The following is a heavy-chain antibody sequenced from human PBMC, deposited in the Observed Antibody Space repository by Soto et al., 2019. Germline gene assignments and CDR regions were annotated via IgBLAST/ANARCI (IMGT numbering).Heavy chain of an antibody. CDR2: ISGSGGST. CDR3: AKDGEVGATKDAFDI. Sequence: GESLKISCAASGFTFSSYAMSWVRQAPGKGLEWVSAISGSGGSTYYADSVKGRFTISRDNSKNTLYLQMNSLRAEDTAVYYCAKDGEVGATKDAFDIWGQGTMVTVSS. CDR1: GFTFSSYA. D-gene: IGHD1-26*01. J-gene: IGHJ3*02. V-gene: IGHV3-23*01.